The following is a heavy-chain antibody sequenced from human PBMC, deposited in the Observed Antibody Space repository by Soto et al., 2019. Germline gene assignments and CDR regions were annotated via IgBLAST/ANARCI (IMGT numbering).Heavy chain of an antibody. D-gene: IGHD2-15*01. Sequence: GASVKVSCKASGYTFTSYDINWVRQATGQGLEWMGWMNPNSGNTGYAQKFQGRVTMTRNTSISTAYMELSSLRSEDTAVYYCAVCYCSGGSYLPFCSYMDVWGKGTTVTVSS. J-gene: IGHJ6*03. CDR2: MNPNSGNT. V-gene: IGHV1-8*01. CDR1: GYTFTSYD. CDR3: AVCYCSGGSYLPFCSYMDV.